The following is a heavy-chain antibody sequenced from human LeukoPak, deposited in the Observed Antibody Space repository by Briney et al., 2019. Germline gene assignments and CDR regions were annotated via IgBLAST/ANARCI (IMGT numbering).Heavy chain of an antibody. CDR3: AKAKVGSAWIYES. V-gene: IGHV3-23*01. CDR2: WSSPNT. CDR1: GFTLSSYA. J-gene: IGHJ5*02. Sequence: GGSLRLSCAASGFTLSSYAMTWVRQAPGKGLEWVSTWSSPNTYYADSVKGRFTISRDNSKNTLYVQMNSLRAEDTAVYFCAKAKVGSAWIYESWGQGILVTVSS. D-gene: IGHD5-12*01.